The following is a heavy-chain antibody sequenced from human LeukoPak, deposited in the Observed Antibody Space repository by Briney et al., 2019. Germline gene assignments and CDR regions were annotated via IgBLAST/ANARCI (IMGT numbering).Heavy chain of an antibody. Sequence: GGSLRLSCAASGFTFSNAWMSWVRQAPGKGLEWVSGISWNSGRIGYADSVKGRFTISRDNAKNSLYLQMNSLRAEDTAMYYCAKDIGLYYYGSGSYCDYWGQGTLVTVSS. D-gene: IGHD3-10*01. CDR2: ISWNSGRI. CDR3: AKDIGLYYYGSGSYCDY. J-gene: IGHJ4*02. V-gene: IGHV3-9*01. CDR1: GFTFSNAW.